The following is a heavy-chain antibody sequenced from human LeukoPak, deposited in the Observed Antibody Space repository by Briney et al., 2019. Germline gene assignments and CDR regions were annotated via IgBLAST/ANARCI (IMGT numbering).Heavy chain of an antibody. Sequence: ASVKVSCKASGYTFSGYYMHWVRQAPGQGLEWVGWINPNSGGTNYAQKFQGRVTMTRDTSISTAYMELSRLRSDDTAVYYCARDQKVRGVISNWFDPWGQGTLVTVSS. J-gene: IGHJ5*02. D-gene: IGHD3-10*01. CDR2: INPNSGGT. CDR3: ARDQKVRGVISNWFDP. CDR1: GYTFSGYY. V-gene: IGHV1-2*02.